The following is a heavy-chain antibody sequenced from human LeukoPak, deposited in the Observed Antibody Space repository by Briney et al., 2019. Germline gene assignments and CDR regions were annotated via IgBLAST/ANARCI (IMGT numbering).Heavy chain of an antibody. J-gene: IGHJ4*02. CDR3: ARAEQQLGIDY. CDR1: GGSISSGGYY. CDR2: IYYSGST. V-gene: IGHV4-31*03. Sequence: PSETLSLTCTVSGGSISSGGYYWSWIRQHPGKGLEWIGYIYYSGSTYYNPSLKSRVTISVDRSKNQFSLKLSSVTAADTAVYYCARAEQQLGIDYWGQGTLVTDSS. D-gene: IGHD6-13*01.